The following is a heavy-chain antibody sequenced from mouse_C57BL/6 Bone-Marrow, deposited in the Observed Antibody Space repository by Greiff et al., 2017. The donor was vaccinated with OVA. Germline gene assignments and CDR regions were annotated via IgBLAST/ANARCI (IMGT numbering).Heavy chain of an antibody. CDR3: ARGGYYGNYVSYWYFDV. CDR1: GYTFTSYG. V-gene: IGHV1-81*01. CDR2: IYPRSGNT. Sequence: QVQLKESGAELARPGASVKLSCKASGYTFTSYGISWVKQRPGQGLEWIGEIYPRSGNTYYNEKFKGKATLTADKSSSTAYMELRSLTSEDSAVYFCARGGYYGNYVSYWYFDVWGTGTTVTVSS. D-gene: IGHD2-1*01. J-gene: IGHJ1*03.